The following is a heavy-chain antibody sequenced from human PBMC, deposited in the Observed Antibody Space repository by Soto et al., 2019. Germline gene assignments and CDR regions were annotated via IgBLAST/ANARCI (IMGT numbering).Heavy chain of an antibody. CDR2: IKSKTDGGTT. V-gene: IGHV3-15*07. Sequence: PGGSLRLSCAASGFTFSNAWMNWVRQAPGKGLEWVGRIKSKTDGGTTDYAAPVKGRFTISRDDSKNTLYLQMNSLKTEDTAVYYCTTGLRFLEWSTVYYYYGMDVWGQGTTVTVSS. J-gene: IGHJ6*02. CDR3: TTGLRFLEWSTVYYYYGMDV. CDR1: GFTFSNAW. D-gene: IGHD3-3*01.